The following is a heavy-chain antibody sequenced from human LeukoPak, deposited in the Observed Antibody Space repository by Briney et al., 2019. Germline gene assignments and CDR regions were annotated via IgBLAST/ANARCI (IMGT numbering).Heavy chain of an antibody. J-gene: IGHJ6*02. Sequence: GASVKVSCKASGGTFSSYAISWVRQAPGQGLEWMGRIIPILGIANYAQKFQGRVTITADKSTSTAYMELSSLRSEDTAVYYCARMDYGGNFRTPGDYYYGMDVWGQGTTVTVSS. CDR3: ARMDYGGNFRTPGDYYYGMDV. CDR2: IIPILGIA. V-gene: IGHV1-69*04. CDR1: GGTFSSYA. D-gene: IGHD4-23*01.